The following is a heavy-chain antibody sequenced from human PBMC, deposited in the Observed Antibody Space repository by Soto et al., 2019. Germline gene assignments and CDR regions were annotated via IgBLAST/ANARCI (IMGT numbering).Heavy chain of an antibody. Sequence: PGGSLRLSCAASGFTFSSYGMHWVRQAPGKGLEWVAVISYDGSNKYYADSVKGRFTISRDNSKNTLYLQMNSLRAEDTAVYYCAKEWGTAMVSGPSDNWFDPWGQGTLVTVSS. CDR1: GFTFSSYG. CDR2: ISYDGSNK. D-gene: IGHD5-18*01. CDR3: AKEWGTAMVSGPSDNWFDP. V-gene: IGHV3-30*18. J-gene: IGHJ5*02.